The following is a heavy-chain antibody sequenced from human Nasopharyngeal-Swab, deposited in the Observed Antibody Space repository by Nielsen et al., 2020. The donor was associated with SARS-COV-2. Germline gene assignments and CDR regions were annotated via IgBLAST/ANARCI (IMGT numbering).Heavy chain of an antibody. Sequence: VRQMPGKGLEWMGIIYPGDSDTRYSPSFQGQVTISADKSISTAYLQWSSLKASDTAMYYCARHDSINGMDVWGQGTPVTVSS. CDR3: ARHDSINGMDV. V-gene: IGHV5-51*01. J-gene: IGHJ6*02. CDR2: IYPGDSDT. D-gene: IGHD1-14*01.